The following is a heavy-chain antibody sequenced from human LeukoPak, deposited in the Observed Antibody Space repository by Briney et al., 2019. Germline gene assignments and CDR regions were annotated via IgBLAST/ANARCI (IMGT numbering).Heavy chain of an antibody. V-gene: IGHV1-3*01. CDR1: RYTFTSYA. Sequence: ASVKVSCKASRYTFTSYAMHWVRQPPGQRLEWMGWINAGNGNTKYSQKFQGRVTITRDTSASTAYMELSSLRSEDTAVYYCERAATLVDTAMVLYWGQGTLVTVSS. CDR3: ERAATLVDTAMVLY. CDR2: INAGNGNT. D-gene: IGHD5-18*01. J-gene: IGHJ4*02.